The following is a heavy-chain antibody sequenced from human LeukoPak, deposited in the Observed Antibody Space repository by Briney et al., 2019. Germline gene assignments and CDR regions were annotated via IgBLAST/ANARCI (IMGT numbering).Heavy chain of an antibody. J-gene: IGHJ6*03. CDR1: GYNFTNSG. D-gene: IGHD3-16*02. CDR2: IYPDDSDT. V-gene: IGHV5-51*01. Sequence: GESLKISCKGAGYNFTNSGIGWVRQMPGKGLEWMGIIYPDDSDTRYSPSFEGQVTISADKSISTAYLQWSSLKASDTAMYYCARHEGVYYDYVWGSYRPDKGDFYMDVWGKGTTVTVSS. CDR3: ARHEGVYYDYVWGSYRPDKGDFYMDV.